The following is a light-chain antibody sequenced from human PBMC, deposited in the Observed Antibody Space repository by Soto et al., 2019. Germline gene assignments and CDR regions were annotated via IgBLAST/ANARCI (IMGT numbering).Light chain of an antibody. J-gene: IGKJ2*01. Sequence: DIQMTQSPSSLSASVGDRVIITCQASQDISNYLNWYQQKPGKAPELLIYDASNLETGVPSRFSGSGSGTEFTFTISSLQPDDFATYYCQQFVNLPYTFGQGTKLDIK. CDR3: QQFVNLPYT. CDR2: DAS. V-gene: IGKV1-33*01. CDR1: QDISNY.